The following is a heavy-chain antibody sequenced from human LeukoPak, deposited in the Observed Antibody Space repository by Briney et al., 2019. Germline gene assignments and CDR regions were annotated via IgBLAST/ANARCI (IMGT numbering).Heavy chain of an antibody. CDR2: ISYDGSNK. D-gene: IGHD3-22*01. J-gene: IGHJ2*01. CDR1: GFTFSSYG. V-gene: IGHV3-30*18. CDR3: AKSSSPMVVVVISDSYFDL. Sequence: GRSLRLSCAASGFTFSSYGMHWVRQDPGKGLEWVAVISYDGSNKYYADSVKGRFTISRDNAKNSLYLQMNGLRLEDMALYYCAKSSSPMVVVVISDSYFDLWGRGTLVTVSS.